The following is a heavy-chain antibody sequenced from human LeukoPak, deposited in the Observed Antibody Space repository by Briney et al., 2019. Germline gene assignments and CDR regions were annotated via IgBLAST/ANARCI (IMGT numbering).Heavy chain of an antibody. CDR3: ARHLSDSSGYYRNHFDY. CDR2: INHSGST. Sequence: SETLSLTCAVYGGSFSGYYWSWIRQPPGKGLEWIGEINHSGSTNYNPSLKSRVTISVDTSKNQFSLKLSSVTAADTAVYYCARHLSDSSGYYRNHFDYWGQGTLVTVSS. CDR1: GGSFSGYY. V-gene: IGHV4-34*01. J-gene: IGHJ4*02. D-gene: IGHD3-22*01.